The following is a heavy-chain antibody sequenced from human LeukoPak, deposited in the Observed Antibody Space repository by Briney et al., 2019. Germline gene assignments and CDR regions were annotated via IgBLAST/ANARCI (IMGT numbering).Heavy chain of an antibody. CDR3: ARLVLVGATRNWFDP. D-gene: IGHD1-26*01. CDR1: GYSFTSYW. J-gene: IGHJ5*02. Sequence: GESLKISFQGSGYSFTSYWIAWVRPMPGKGLEWMGIIYPGDSGTRYSPSFQGQVTISADKSISTAYLQWSSLKASDTAMYYCARLVLVGATRNWFDPWGQGTLVTVSS. CDR2: IYPGDSGT. V-gene: IGHV5-51*01.